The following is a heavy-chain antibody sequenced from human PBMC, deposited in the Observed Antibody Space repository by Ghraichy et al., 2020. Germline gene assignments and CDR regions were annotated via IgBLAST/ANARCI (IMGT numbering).Heavy chain of an antibody. D-gene: IGHD5-18*01. CDR2: IYHSGST. Sequence: SETLSLTCAVSGGSISSGGYSWSWIRQPPGKGLEWIGYIYHSGSTYYNPSLKSRVTISVDRSKNQFSLKLSSVTAADTAVYYCARGVDTAMVSWGDAFDIWGQGTMVTVSS. J-gene: IGHJ3*02. V-gene: IGHV4-30-2*01. CDR3: ARGVDTAMVSWGDAFDI. CDR1: GGSISSGGYS.